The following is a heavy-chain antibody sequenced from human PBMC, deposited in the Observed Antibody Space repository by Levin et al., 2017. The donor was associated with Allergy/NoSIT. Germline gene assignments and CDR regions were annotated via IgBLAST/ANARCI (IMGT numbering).Heavy chain of an antibody. D-gene: IGHD2-8*01. Sequence: GGSLRLSCAASGFTFSSYGMHWVRQAPGKGLEWVAVISYDGSNKYYADSVKGRFTISRDNSKNTLYLQMNSLRAEDTAVYYCAKAAAGYCTNGVCYGRWDYFDYWGQGTLVTVSS. J-gene: IGHJ4*02. CDR2: ISYDGSNK. CDR1: GFTFSSYG. V-gene: IGHV3-30*18. CDR3: AKAAAGYCTNGVCYGRWDYFDY.